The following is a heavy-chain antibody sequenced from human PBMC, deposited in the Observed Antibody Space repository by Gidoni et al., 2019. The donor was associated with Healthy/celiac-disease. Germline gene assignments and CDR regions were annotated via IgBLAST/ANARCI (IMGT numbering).Heavy chain of an antibody. CDR2: IIPILGTA. J-gene: IGHJ4*02. D-gene: IGHD3-22*01. V-gene: IGHV1-69*01. CDR3: ARVGDASSGQKDY. CDR1: RGTSRRYA. Sequence: VQLVQSGEEVKKPGSSGKVCSKASRGTSRRYAISWVRQDPGLGLEWMGGIIPILGTANYAQKCQGRVTITADESTSTAYMGLSSLRSEDTALYYCARVGDASSGQKDYWGQGTLVTVSS.